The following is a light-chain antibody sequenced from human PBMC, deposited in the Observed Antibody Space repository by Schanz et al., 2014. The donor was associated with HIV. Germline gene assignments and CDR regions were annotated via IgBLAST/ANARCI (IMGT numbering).Light chain of an antibody. J-gene: IGKJ4*01. CDR1: QGINNY. CDR3: QQSYGSPLT. V-gene: IGKV1-39*01. Sequence: DIQMTQSPSAMSASVGDRVTITCRASQGINNYLAWYQQKPGKVPKLLIYAASSLQSRVPSRFSGSGSGTDFTLTISSLQPEDFATYYCQQSYGSPLTFGGGTKVEIK. CDR2: AAS.